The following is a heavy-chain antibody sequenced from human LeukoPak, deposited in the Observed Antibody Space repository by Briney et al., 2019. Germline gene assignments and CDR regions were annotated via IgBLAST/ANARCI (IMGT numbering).Heavy chain of an antibody. V-gene: IGHV1-2*02. CDR2: INPKSGGT. D-gene: IGHD3-9*01. Sequence: ASVKVSCKASGYTFTGYYMHWVRQAPGQGLEWMGWINPKSGGTKDAQKFQGRVTMTRDTSISTAYMELSSLRSDDTAVYYCTRGGDDFLTTYFPLDYWGQGTLVTVSS. J-gene: IGHJ4*02. CDR1: GYTFTGYY. CDR3: TRGGDDFLTTYFPLDY.